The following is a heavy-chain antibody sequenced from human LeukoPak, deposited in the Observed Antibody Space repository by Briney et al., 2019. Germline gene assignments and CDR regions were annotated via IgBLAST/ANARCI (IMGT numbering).Heavy chain of an antibody. CDR3: VKMVVPAAQWYAFDI. V-gene: IGHV4-59*12. D-gene: IGHD2-2*01. CDR1: GGSISSYY. J-gene: IGHJ3*02. CDR2: IYYSGST. Sequence: SETLSLTCSVSGGSISSYYWSWIRQPPGKGLEWIGYIYYSGSTNYNPSLKSRVTISVDTSKNQFSLKLSSVTAADTAVYYCVKMVVPAAQWYAFDIWGQGTMVTVSS.